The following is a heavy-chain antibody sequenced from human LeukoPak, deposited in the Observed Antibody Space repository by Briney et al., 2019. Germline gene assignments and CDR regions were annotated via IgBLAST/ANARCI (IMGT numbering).Heavy chain of an antibody. CDR2: IKQDGSEK. CDR1: GFTFSSYW. V-gene: IGHV3-7*01. CDR3: ARAGSSSAYDFWSGYYTGGYYFDY. Sequence: GGSLRLSCAASGFTFSSYWMSWVRQAPGKGLEWVANIKQDGSEKYYVDSVKGRLTISRDNAKNSLYLQMNSLRAEDTAVYYCARAGSSSAYDFWSGYYTGGYYFDYWGQGTLVTVSS. D-gene: IGHD3-3*01. J-gene: IGHJ4*02.